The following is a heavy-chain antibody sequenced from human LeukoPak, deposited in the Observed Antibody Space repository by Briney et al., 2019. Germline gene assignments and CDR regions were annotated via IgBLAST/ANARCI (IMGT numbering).Heavy chain of an antibody. D-gene: IGHD3-10*01. Sequence: PGGSLRLSCAASGFTFSSYAMSWVRQAPGKGLEWVSAISGSGGSTYYADSVKGRFTISRDNSKNTLYLQMNSLRAEDTAVYYCAKRYGSGSYWTSDAFDIWGQGTMVTVSS. V-gene: IGHV3-23*01. CDR1: GFTFSSYA. J-gene: IGHJ3*02. CDR2: ISGSGGST. CDR3: AKRYGSGSYWTSDAFDI.